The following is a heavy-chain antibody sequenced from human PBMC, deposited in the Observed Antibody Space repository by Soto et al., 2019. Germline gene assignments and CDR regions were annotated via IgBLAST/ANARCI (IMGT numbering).Heavy chain of an antibody. CDR3: ASHNFFCGGDCNSSGMDV. J-gene: IGHJ6*02. V-gene: IGHV5-10-1*01. D-gene: IGHD2-21*02. CDR2: IDPSDSYS. CDR1: GYMFTNYW. Sequence: GESLKISCQGSGYMFTNYWINWVRQVSGRGLEWLGRIDPSDSYSKYNPSFQGHVTISADKSTSTAYLQWSSLRASDTAVYYCASHNFFCGGDCNSSGMDVWGQGTTVTVSS.